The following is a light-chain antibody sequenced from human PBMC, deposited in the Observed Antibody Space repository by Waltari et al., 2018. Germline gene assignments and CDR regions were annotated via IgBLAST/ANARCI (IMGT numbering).Light chain of an antibody. Sequence: QSALTQPASVSGSPGQSITLSCTGTSSDVGGYKYVSWYQQHPGKAPKLMIYEVTNRPSGVSNRFSGSKSGNTASLTISGLQAEDEADYYCSSYTSSSTLVFGPGTKVTVL. CDR3: SSYTSSSTLV. CDR2: EVT. J-gene: IGLJ1*01. V-gene: IGLV2-14*01. CDR1: SSDVGGYKY.